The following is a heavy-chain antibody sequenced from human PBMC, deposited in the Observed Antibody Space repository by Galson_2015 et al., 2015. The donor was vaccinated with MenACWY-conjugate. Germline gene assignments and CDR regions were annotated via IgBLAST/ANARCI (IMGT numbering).Heavy chain of an antibody. CDR1: GYTFTSYY. J-gene: IGHJ6*02. V-gene: IGHV1-46*01. CDR2: LNPSGGST. CDR3: AGYTRTDLNYGRATIVDV. Sequence: VKVSCKASGYTFTSYYFHWVRQAPGQGLEWMGMLNPSGGSTTYAQKFQGRVSLTTDTSTSTVYMELSSLRSEDTAVYYCAGYTRTDLNYGRATIVDVWGQGTTVTVSS. D-gene: IGHD5-12*01.